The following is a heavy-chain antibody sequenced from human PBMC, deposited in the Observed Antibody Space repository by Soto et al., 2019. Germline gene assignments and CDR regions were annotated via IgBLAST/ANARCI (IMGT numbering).Heavy chain of an antibody. CDR2: IYSNGNN. J-gene: IGHJ4*02. Sequence: QVQLQESGPGLVKPSQTLSLTCIVSGASLSSGDYYWSWIRQPPGKGLEWIAFIYSNGNNFYNPSLKRRVTIAIDTSNNQFSLTVRSVTAADTAVYYCARERRGGDSNGGVDYWGQGTLVTVSS. D-gene: IGHD2-21*02. V-gene: IGHV4-30-4*01. CDR1: GASLSSGDYY. CDR3: ARERRGGDSNGGVDY.